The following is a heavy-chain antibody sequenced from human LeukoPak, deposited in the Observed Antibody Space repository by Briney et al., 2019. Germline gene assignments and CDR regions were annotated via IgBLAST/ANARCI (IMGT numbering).Heavy chain of an antibody. CDR3: ARDAPGNTALDY. D-gene: IGHD5-18*01. Sequence: GGSLRLSCAASGFTFISYWMHWVRQAPGKGLVWVSRISGYGSSIDFADSVKGRFTISRDNAKNTLYLQMNSLRAEDTAVYYCARDAPGNTALDYWGQGTLVTVSS. CDR2: ISGYGSSI. V-gene: IGHV3-74*01. CDR1: GFTFISYW. J-gene: IGHJ4*02.